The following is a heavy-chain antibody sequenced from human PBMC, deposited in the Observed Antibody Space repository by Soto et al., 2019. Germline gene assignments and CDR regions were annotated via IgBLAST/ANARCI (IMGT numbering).Heavy chain of an antibody. CDR2: ISGGGDTT. D-gene: IGHD3-10*01. Sequence: EVQLLESGGGLVQPGGSLRLSCAASGFTFNNYAMTWVRQAPGKGLEWVSAISGGGDTTSYADSVKGRFTVSRDGSKNTLYLQMSSLRAEDTDLYYCATGRGGSGSLTPRVDFWGQGTLVTVSS. V-gene: IGHV3-23*01. J-gene: IGHJ4*02. CDR3: ATGRGGSGSLTPRVDF. CDR1: GFTFNNYA.